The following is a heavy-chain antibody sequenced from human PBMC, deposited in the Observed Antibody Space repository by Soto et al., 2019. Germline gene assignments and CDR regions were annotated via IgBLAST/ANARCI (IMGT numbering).Heavy chain of an antibody. Sequence: SETLSLTCTVSGGSISSGGYYWSWIRQHPGKGLEWIGYIYYSGSTYYNPSLKSRVTISVDTSKNQFSLKLSSVTAADTAVYYCARVGRGRICSGGSCYLPYFDYWGQGTLLTVSS. CDR3: ARVGRGRICSGGSCYLPYFDY. V-gene: IGHV4-31*03. J-gene: IGHJ4*02. CDR2: IYYSGST. CDR1: GGSISSGGYY. D-gene: IGHD2-15*01.